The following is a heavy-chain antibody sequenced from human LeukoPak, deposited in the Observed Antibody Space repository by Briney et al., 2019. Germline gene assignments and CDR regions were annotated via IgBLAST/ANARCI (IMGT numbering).Heavy chain of an antibody. CDR3: ARLDYYDSSGYLDY. CDR1: GFTFSDYY. CDR2: ISSSGSTI. J-gene: IGHJ4*02. D-gene: IGHD3-22*01. Sequence: GSLRLSCAASGFTFSDYYMGWIRQAPGKGLEWVSYISSSGSTIYYADSVKGRFTISRDNAKNSLYLQMNSLRAEDTAVYYCARLDYYDSSGYLDYWGQGTLVTVSS. V-gene: IGHV3-11*01.